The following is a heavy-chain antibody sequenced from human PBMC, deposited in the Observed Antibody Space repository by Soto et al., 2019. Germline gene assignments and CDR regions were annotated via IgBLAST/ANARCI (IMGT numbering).Heavy chain of an antibody. CDR2: ISAYNGNT. CDR1: GYTFTNYG. CDR3: ARAVHGSGSYYGDFDI. V-gene: IGHV1-18*01. J-gene: IGHJ3*02. D-gene: IGHD3-10*01. Sequence: GASVKVSCKASGYTFTNYGISWVRQAPGQGLEWMGWISAYNGNTNYAQKLQGRVTMTTDTSTSTAYMELRSLRSDDTAVYYCARAVHGSGSYYGDFDIWGQGTMVTVSS.